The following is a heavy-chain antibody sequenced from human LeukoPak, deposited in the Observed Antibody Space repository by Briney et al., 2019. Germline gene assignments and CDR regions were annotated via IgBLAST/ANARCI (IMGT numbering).Heavy chain of an antibody. CDR2: INDSGSI. CDR1: GGSLRGFF. CDR3: ARVESYYFYYMDV. Sequence: SETLSLTCDVYGGSLRGFFWSWIRQPPGKGLEWIGEINDSGSINYNPSLKTRVTISLDTSKNQFSLKLSSVTAADTAIYYCARVESYYFYYMDVWGKGTTVTASS. J-gene: IGHJ6*03. V-gene: IGHV4-34*01.